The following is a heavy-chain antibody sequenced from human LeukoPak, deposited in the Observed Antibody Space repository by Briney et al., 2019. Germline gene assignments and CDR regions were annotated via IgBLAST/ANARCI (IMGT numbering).Heavy chain of an antibody. CDR1: LFTFITYA. J-gene: IGHJ4*02. D-gene: IGHD6-19*01. CDR2: IRPDLDRT. CDR3: AREQSGTRGWYTVDY. V-gene: IGHV3-23*01. Sequence: GGALRLSCAPSLFTFITYAITWVRQGPGRRLEWVSAIRPDLDRTYYANPLRGRFSLSRDNSKDTVYLQINGLRVEDTAVYYCAREQSGTRGWYTVDYWGQGTLVTVSS.